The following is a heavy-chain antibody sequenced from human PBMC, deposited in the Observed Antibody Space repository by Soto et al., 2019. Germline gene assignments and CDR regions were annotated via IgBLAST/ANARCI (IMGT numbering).Heavy chain of an antibody. J-gene: IGHJ2*01. Sequence: QVQLVQSGAEVKKPGASVKVSCKASGYTFTNYAMHWVRQAPGQRLEWMGWINAGNGNTKYSQKFQGRVTITRDTSASTAYMELSSLRSEDTAVYYCARGGSLYWYFDLWGRGTQVTDSS. CDR3: ARGGSLYWYFDL. CDR2: INAGNGNT. D-gene: IGHD1-26*01. CDR1: GYTFTNYA. V-gene: IGHV1-3*01.